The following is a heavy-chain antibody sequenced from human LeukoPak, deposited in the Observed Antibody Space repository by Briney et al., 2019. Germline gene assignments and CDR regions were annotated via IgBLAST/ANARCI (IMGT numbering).Heavy chain of an antibody. CDR2: IYHSGNT. V-gene: IGHV4-30-4*01. CDR3: TRRVAITGTPKAYFDY. J-gene: IGHJ4*02. Sequence: SETLSLTCTVSGGSISSGDYFWSWIRQPPGRGLEWIGYIYHSGNTYYNPSLKSRLTMSVDTSKNQFSLKLSSVTAADTAVYFCTRRVAITGTPKAYFDYWGQGILVTVSS. CDR1: GGSISSGDYF. D-gene: IGHD1-20*01.